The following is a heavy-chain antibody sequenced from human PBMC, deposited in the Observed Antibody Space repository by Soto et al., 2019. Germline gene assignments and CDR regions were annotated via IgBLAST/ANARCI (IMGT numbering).Heavy chain of an antibody. CDR3: VKAGVAGYCSGGSCFNWFDP. V-gene: IGHV3-30*18. CDR1: GSTFSNYA. J-gene: IGHJ5*02. D-gene: IGHD2-15*01. Sequence: PGGSLRLSGTASGSTFSNYAIHCDRQVPGKGLEWVAVISSDGSYKDYADFVEGRFTISRDNSKNTLYLQMNSLRADDTAVYYCVKAGVAGYCSGGSCFNWFDPWGQGTLVTVSS. CDR2: ISSDGSYK.